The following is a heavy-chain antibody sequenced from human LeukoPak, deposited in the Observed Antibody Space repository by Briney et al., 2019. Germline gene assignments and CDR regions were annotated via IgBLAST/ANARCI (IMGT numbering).Heavy chain of an antibody. Sequence: SETLSLTCTVSGGSISSSSYYWGWIRQPPGKGLEWIGSIYYSESTYYNPSLKSRVTISVDTSKNQFSLKLSSVTAADTAVYYCARSAAPIVAGYALGYWGQGTLVTVSS. J-gene: IGHJ4*02. V-gene: IGHV4-39*01. D-gene: IGHD5-12*01. CDR1: GGSISSSSYY. CDR3: ARSAAPIVAGYALGY. CDR2: IYYSEST.